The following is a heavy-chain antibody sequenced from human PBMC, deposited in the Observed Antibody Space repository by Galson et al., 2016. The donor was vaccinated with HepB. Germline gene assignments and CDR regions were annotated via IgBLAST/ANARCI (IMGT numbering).Heavy chain of an antibody. CDR1: GFNFSSYT. J-gene: IGHJ4*02. D-gene: IGHD2-15*01. Sequence: SLRLSCAASGFNFSSYTMDWVRQAPGKGLEWVSGFSGSGDLVYYASSVRGRFTTSRDNSKNTLYLQMNSLRVDDTAVYYCAKDMGRGGRGGRCDSSNMFDYWGQGPLVTVSS. CDR3: AKDMGRGGRGGRCDSSNMFDY. CDR2: FSGSGDLV. V-gene: IGHV3-23*01.